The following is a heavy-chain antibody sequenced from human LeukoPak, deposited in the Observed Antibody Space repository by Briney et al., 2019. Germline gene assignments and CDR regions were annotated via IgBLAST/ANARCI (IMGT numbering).Heavy chain of an antibody. Sequence: PSETLSLTCTVSGGSFSGYYWSWIRQPPGKGLEWIGEIHHSGSTNYNPSLKSRVTISVDTSKNQFSLKLSSVTAADTAVYYCARIWPDNWGQGTLVIVSS. D-gene: IGHD3-10*01. J-gene: IGHJ4*02. CDR1: GGSFSGYY. CDR3: ARIWPDN. V-gene: IGHV4-34*01. CDR2: IHHSGST.